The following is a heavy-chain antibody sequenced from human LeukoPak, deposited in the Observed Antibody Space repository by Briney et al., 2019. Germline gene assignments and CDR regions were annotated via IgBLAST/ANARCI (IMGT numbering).Heavy chain of an antibody. V-gene: IGHV3-30*02. CDR3: AKDPFRREGYYFDY. D-gene: IGHD1-26*01. J-gene: IGHJ4*02. CDR1: GFTFSSYG. Sequence: GESLKISCAASGFTFSSYGMHWVRQAPGKGLEWVAFMRYDGSNKYYVDSVKGRFTTSRDNSKNTLYLQMNSLRAEDTAVYYCAKDPFRREGYYFDYWGQGTLVTVSS. CDR2: MRYDGSNK.